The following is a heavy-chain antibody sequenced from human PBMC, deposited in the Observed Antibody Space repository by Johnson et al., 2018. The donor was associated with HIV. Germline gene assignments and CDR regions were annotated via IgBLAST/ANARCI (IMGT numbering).Heavy chain of an antibody. CDR3: ARSMTTVTVAFDI. J-gene: IGHJ3*02. CDR1: GFTFSDYY. D-gene: IGHD4-17*01. Sequence: QVQLEESGGGLVKPGGSLRLSCAASGFTFSDYYMSWIRQAPGKGLEWVAVISYDGSNKYYADSVKGRFTISRDNSKNTLYLQMNSLRAEDTAVYYCARSMTTVTVAFDIWGQGTMVTVSS. V-gene: IGHV3-30-3*01. CDR2: ISYDGSNK.